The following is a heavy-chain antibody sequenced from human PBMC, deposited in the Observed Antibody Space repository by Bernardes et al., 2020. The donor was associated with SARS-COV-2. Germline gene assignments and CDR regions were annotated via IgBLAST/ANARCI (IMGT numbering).Heavy chain of an antibody. J-gene: IGHJ6*02. V-gene: IGHV3-30-3*01. CDR1: GSTFSSYA. CDR3: AREVDCSSTSCYMGYYYYYGMDV. CDR2: TSYDGSNK. Sequence: RGSPRLSCAAPGSTFSSYALPWVRQAPGKALERVAVTSYDGSNKYSPDSVKGRFTISGDNSKNPLYLQMNSLRAEDTAVYYCAREVDCSSTSCYMGYYYYYGMDVWGQGTTVTVSS. D-gene: IGHD2-2*02.